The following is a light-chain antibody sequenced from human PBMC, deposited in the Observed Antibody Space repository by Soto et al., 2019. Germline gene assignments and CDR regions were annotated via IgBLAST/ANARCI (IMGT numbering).Light chain of an antibody. V-gene: IGLV2-14*03. Sequence: QSVLTQPTSVSGTPRQSITISCTGNHNDIGTYDYVSWYQQHPGRASRLLIHGVTTRPSGISDRFSASKSGLTASLTISGLQPEDEADYYCSSFTSNRIYVFGPGTKVTV. CDR3: SSFTSNRIYV. J-gene: IGLJ1*01. CDR1: HNDIGTYDY. CDR2: GVT.